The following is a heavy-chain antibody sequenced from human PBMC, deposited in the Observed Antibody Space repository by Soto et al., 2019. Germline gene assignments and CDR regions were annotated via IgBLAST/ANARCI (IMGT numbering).Heavy chain of an antibody. D-gene: IGHD6-19*01. V-gene: IGHV3-21*01. CDR3: AIADSSGFYPGFFDY. J-gene: IGHJ4*02. Sequence: EVQLVESGGGLVKPGGSLRLSCAASGFTFSSYTMNWVRQAPGKGLEWVSFISASSSYIYHADSVKGRFTISRDDAKKSLYLQMNSLRAEDTAVYYCAIADSSGFYPGFFDYWGQGTVVTVSS. CDR1: GFTFSSYT. CDR2: ISASSSYI.